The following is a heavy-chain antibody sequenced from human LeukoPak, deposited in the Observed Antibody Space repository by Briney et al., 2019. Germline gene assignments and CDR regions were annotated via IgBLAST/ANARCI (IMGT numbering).Heavy chain of an antibody. CDR2: IYYSGST. J-gene: IGHJ3*02. D-gene: IGHD3-22*01. CDR3: ARVPHYYDSSNAFDI. Sequence: KPSETLSLTCTVSGGSISSYYWSWIRQPPGKGLEWIGSIYYSGSTYYNPSLKSRVTISVDTSKNQFSLKLSSVTAADTAVYYCARVPHYYDSSNAFDIWGQGTMVTVSS. V-gene: IGHV4-59*05. CDR1: GGSISSYY.